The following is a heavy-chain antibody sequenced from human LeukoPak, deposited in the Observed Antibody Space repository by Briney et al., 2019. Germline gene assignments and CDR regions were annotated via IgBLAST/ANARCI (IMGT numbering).Heavy chain of an antibody. J-gene: IGHJ3*02. CDR1: GYSISSGYC. V-gene: IGHV4-38-2*02. D-gene: IGHD1-1*01. Sequence: TSETLSLTCTVSGYSISSGYCWGWIRQPPGKGLEWIGSIYHSGSTYYNPSLKSRVTISVDTSKNQFSLKLSSVTAADTAVYYCARAKTGSDAFDIWGQGTMVTVSS. CDR3: ARAKTGSDAFDI. CDR2: IYHSGST.